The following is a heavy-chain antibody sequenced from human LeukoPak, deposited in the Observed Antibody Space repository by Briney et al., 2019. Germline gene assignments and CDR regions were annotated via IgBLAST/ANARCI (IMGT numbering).Heavy chain of an antibody. J-gene: IGHJ4*02. CDR3: ARDSKWDLYFDC. D-gene: IGHD1-26*01. CDR2: IYSSGST. Sequence: SETLSLTCTVFGGSISGDYWNWIRQPAGKGLEWLGRIYSSGSTNYNPSLKSRVTMSVDTSKNQSSLTLTSVTAADKAVYYCARDSKWDLYFDCWGQGVLVTVSS. CDR1: GGSISGDY. V-gene: IGHV4-4*07.